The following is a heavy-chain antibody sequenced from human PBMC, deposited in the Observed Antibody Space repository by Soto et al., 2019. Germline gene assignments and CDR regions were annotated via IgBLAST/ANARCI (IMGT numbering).Heavy chain of an antibody. V-gene: IGHV1-8*01. CDR2: MNPNSGNT. Sequence: QVQLVQSGAEVKKPGASVKVSCKAGYTFTSYDINWVRQATGQGLEWMGWMNPNSGNTGYAQKFQGXVXXTRNTSISTAYMELSSLRSEDTAVYYCARERSAAGTGWFDPWGQGTLVTVSS. CDR1: YTFTSYD. J-gene: IGHJ5*02. D-gene: IGHD6-13*01. CDR3: ARERSAAGTGWFDP.